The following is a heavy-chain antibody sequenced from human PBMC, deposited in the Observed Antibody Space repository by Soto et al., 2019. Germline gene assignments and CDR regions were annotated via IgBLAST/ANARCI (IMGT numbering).Heavy chain of an antibody. Sequence: PGGSLRLSCAVSGFTFSREWMHWVRQAPGKGLVWVPRINSDGSSTNYADSVKGRFTISRDNAKNTLYLQMNSLRADDTAVYYCARDSSPYYDFWSGFYTYFDYWGQGA. V-gene: IGHV3-74*01. D-gene: IGHD3-3*01. J-gene: IGHJ4*02. CDR2: INSDGSST. CDR1: GFTFSREW. CDR3: ARDSSPYYDFWSGFYTYFDY.